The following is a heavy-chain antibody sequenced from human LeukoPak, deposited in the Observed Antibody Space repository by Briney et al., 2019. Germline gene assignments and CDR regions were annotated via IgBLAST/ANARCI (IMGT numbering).Heavy chain of an antibody. D-gene: IGHD6-13*01. Sequence: SETLSLTCTVSGGSISSSSYYWGWIRQPPGKGLEWIGSIYYSGSTYYNPSLKSRVTISVDTSKNQFSLKLSSVTAADTAVYYCARRIAAAGYFDYWGQGTLVTVSS. J-gene: IGHJ4*02. CDR2: IYYSGST. CDR3: ARRIAAAGYFDY. CDR1: GGSISSSSYY. V-gene: IGHV4-39*01.